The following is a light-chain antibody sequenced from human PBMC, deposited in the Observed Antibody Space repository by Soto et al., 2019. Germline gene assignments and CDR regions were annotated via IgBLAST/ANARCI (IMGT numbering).Light chain of an antibody. J-gene: IGLJ1*01. CDR3: SSYTSSSTPYV. Sequence: QAVVTQPASVSGSPGQSITISCTGTSSDVGGYNYVSWYQQHPVKAPKLMIYDVTNRPSGVSDRFSGSKSGNTASLTISGLQAEDEADDYCSSYTSSSTPYVFGTGTKLTVL. CDR1: SSDVGGYNY. V-gene: IGLV2-14*01. CDR2: DVT.